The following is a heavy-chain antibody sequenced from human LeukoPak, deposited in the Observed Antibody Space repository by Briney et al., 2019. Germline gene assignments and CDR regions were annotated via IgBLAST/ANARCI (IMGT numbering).Heavy chain of an antibody. CDR3: ARMRATVTTFFDC. Sequence: SETLSLTCTVSGGSISSYYWSWIRQPPGKGLEWIGYIYYSGSTNYNPSLKSRVTISVDTSKNQSSLKLSSVTAADTVVYYCARMRATVTTFFDCWGQGTLVTVSS. V-gene: IGHV4-59*08. D-gene: IGHD4-4*01. J-gene: IGHJ4*02. CDR1: GGSISSYY. CDR2: IYYSGST.